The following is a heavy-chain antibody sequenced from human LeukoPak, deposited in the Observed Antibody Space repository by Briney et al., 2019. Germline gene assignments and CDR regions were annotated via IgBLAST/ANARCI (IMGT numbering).Heavy chain of an antibody. CDR1: GYTFTSYG. CDR3: ARDWNNDMDV. D-gene: IGHD1/OR15-1a*01. CDR2: INGYNGNT. Sequence: GGSVKVSCKASGYTFTSYGISWVRQAPRQGLEWMGWINGYNGNTNYAQKFQGRVTMTTDTSPSTAYMELRSLRSDDTAVYYCARDWNNDMDVWGQGTTVTVSS. J-gene: IGHJ6*02. V-gene: IGHV1-18*01.